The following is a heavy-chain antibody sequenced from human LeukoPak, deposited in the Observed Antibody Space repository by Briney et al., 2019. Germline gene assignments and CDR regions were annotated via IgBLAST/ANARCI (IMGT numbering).Heavy chain of an antibody. CDR3: AKEGGKYSGYEFGV. CDR2: ISYDGSNK. D-gene: IGHD5-12*01. CDR1: GFTFSSYA. Sequence: GGSLRLSCAASGFTFSSYAMHWVRQAPGKGLEWVAVISYDGSNKYYADSVKGRFTISRDNSKNTLYLQMNSLRAEDTAVYYCAKEGGKYSGYEFGVWGQGTLVTVSS. J-gene: IGHJ4*02. V-gene: IGHV3-30-3*01.